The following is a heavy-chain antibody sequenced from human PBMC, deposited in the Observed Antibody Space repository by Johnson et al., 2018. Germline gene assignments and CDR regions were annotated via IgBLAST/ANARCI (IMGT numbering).Heavy chain of an antibody. CDR1: GFTSSRYF. J-gene: IGHJ6*03. Sequence: VQLLETGGGVVQPGRSXRLSCAASGFTSSRYFMHWVRQAPGKGLEWVAVVSFEGSAEYYAASVKGRFTISRDNSKNKLDLQIISLRDEETAVYYCPRDPESVSDYSYMDVWCKGTTVTVSS. CDR3: PRDPESVSDYSYMDV. V-gene: IGHV3-30-3*01. CDR2: VSFEGSAE. D-gene: IGHD1-14*01.